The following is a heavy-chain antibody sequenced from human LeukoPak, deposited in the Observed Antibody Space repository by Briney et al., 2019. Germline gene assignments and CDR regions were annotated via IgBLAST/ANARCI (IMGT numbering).Heavy chain of an antibody. V-gene: IGHV4-4*07. CDR3: AREDSGSYYNYYYFYMDV. D-gene: IGHD3-10*01. J-gene: IGHJ6*03. Sequence: SETLSLTCSVSGGSFSNSFWSWVRQPAGKGLEWIGRIYPSGNTNYNPSLKSRVTLSVDTSKTQFSLNLSSVTAADTAVYYCAREDSGSYYNYYYFYMDVWGKGTTVTISS. CDR2: IYPSGNT. CDR1: GGSFSNSF.